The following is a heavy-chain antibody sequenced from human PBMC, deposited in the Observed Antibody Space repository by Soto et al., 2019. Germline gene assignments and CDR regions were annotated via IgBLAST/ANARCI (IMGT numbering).Heavy chain of an antibody. J-gene: IGHJ4*02. V-gene: IGHV3-74*03. CDR1: GFTFSNYW. Sequence: GGSLRLSCAASGFTFSNYWMHLVRQAPGKGLVWVSRIIGDGTTTAYADSVKGRFTISRDNARNTLYLQMNSLRAEDTAVYYCAKVRRYSGYEYFDYWGQGALVTVSS. D-gene: IGHD5-12*01. CDR2: IIGDGTTT. CDR3: AKVRRYSGYEYFDY.